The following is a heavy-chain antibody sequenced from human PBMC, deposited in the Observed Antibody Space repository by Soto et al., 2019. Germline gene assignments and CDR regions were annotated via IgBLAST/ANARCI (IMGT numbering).Heavy chain of an antibody. CDR1: GYTVTSYG. V-gene: IGHV1-18*01. J-gene: IGHJ4*02. CDR2: ISAHNCNT. Sequence: QVRLVQSGAEVKKPGASVKVSCKGSGYTVTSYGITWVRQAPGQGLEWMGWISAHNCNTNYAQKLQGRVTVTRDPSASTAYMELRSLRSDDTAVYYCARGRYGDYWGQGALFTVSS. D-gene: IGHD1-1*01. CDR3: ARGRYGDY.